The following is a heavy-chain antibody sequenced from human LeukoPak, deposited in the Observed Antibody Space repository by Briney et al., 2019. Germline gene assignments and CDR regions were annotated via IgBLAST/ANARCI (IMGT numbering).Heavy chain of an antibody. J-gene: IGHJ4*02. V-gene: IGHV5-10-1*01. D-gene: IGHD3-10*01. Sequence: GESLKISCKCSGYSFTTYWITWVRQMPGKGLEWMGTIDPSDSYTNYSPSFQGHVSISVDKSISTAYLQWSSLKASDTAMYYCARHLYGSMTYNVDYWGQGTLVTVSS. CDR3: ARHLYGSMTYNVDY. CDR2: IDPSDSYT. CDR1: GYSFTTYW.